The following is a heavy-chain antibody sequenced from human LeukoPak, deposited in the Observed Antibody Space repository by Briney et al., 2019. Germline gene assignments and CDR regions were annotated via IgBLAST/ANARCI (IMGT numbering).Heavy chain of an antibody. CDR1: GGSISSSSYS. D-gene: IGHD2/OR15-2a*01. CDR2: IYYSGST. V-gene: IGHV4-39*01. Sequence: PSETLSLTCTVSGGSISSSSYSWGWIRQPPGKGLEWIGNIYYSGSTYYNPSLKSRLTISVDTSKNQFSLKLSSVTAADTAVYCCARLISARIDYWGQGTLVPVSS. J-gene: IGHJ4*02. CDR3: ARLISARIDY.